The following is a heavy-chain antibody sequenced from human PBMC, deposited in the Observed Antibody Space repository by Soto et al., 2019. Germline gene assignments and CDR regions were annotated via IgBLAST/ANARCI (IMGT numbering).Heavy chain of an antibody. D-gene: IGHD2-2*02. J-gene: IGHJ6*02. CDR1: GFNFNNYA. CDR2: ISYDGSNK. Sequence: GGSLRLSCATSGFNFNNYAMSWVRQAPGERLEWVAVISYDGSNKYYADSVKGRFTISRDNSKNTLYLQMNSLRAEDTAVYYCAKDLFEVVVPAAIPSYYYYYGMDVWGPGTTVTVSS. V-gene: IGHV3-30*18. CDR3: AKDLFEVVVPAAIPSYYYYYGMDV.